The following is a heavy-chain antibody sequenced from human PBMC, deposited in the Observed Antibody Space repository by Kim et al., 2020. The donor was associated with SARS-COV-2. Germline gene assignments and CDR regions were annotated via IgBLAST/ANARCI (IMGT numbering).Heavy chain of an antibody. Sequence: GGSLRLSCAASGFTFSSYSMNWVRQAPGKGLEWVSSISSSSSYIYYADSVKGRFTISRDNAKNSLYLQMNSLRAEDTAVYYCARDMVRGGDYYGMDVWGQGTTVTVSS. J-gene: IGHJ6*02. V-gene: IGHV3-21*04. D-gene: IGHD3-10*01. CDR2: ISSSSSYI. CDR1: GFTFSSYS. CDR3: ARDMVRGGDYYGMDV.